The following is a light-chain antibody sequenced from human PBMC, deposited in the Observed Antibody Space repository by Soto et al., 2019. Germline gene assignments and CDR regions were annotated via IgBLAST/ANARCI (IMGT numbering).Light chain of an antibody. CDR3: QQRSSWPPT. CDR1: QTVRSY. CDR2: DAS. V-gene: IGKV3-11*01. Sequence: EIVLTQSPATLSLSPGDRATLSCRASQTVRSYLAWYQQKPGQAPMLLIYDASNRATGIPARFSGSGSGTDFTLTISSLEPEDFAVYYCQQRSSWPPTFGQGTKVDIK. J-gene: IGKJ1*01.